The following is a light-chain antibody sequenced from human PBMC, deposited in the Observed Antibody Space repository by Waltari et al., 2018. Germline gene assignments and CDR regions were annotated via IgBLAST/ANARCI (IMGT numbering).Light chain of an antibody. J-gene: IGKJ1*01. CDR3: QHNLRLPVT. Sequence: EIVLTQSPGTLSLSPGERATLACRASQSFGRSLVWYQQKPGQAPRLLIYGASTRATGSPDRFSGSGSGTDFSLTVSRLEPEDFGLYYCQHNLRLPVTFGQGTKVEIK. CDR1: QSFGRS. CDR2: GAS. V-gene: IGKV3-20*01.